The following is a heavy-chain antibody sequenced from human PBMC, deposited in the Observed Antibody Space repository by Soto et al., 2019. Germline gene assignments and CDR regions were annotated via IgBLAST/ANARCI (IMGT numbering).Heavy chain of an antibody. D-gene: IGHD5-12*01. CDR2: IFWDDDK. CDR3: AHRSRGYAYYFDQ. V-gene: IGHV2-5*02. CDR1: GFSLSTRGVG. Sequence: QITLKESGPTLVKPTQTLTLTCSFSGFSLSTRGVGVGWIRQPPGKALEWLALIFWDDDKWYSPSLRSRLTITEATSKSQVVLTMPNIDPVDTATYYCAHRSRGYAYYFDQWGQGTLVTVSS. J-gene: IGHJ4*02.